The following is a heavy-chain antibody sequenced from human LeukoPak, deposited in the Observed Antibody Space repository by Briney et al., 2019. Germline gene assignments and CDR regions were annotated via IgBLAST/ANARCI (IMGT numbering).Heavy chain of an antibody. CDR3: ARVAQYLVGASSTAFFEY. Sequence: SETLSLTCTVSGGSITSSSYYWGWIRQPPGNGLEWIGSIYYSGSTYYNPSLKSRVTISVDTSKNQFSLKLSSMTAADTAIYYCARVAQYLVGASSTAFFEYWGQGTLVTVSS. CDR1: GGSITSSSYY. CDR2: IYYSGST. D-gene: IGHD1-26*01. J-gene: IGHJ4*02. V-gene: IGHV4-39*07.